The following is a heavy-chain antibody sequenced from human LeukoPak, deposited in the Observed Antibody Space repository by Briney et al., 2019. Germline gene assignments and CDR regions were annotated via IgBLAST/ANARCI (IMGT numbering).Heavy chain of an antibody. CDR3: AKGYDYVDYYFDY. Sequence: GGSLRLSCAASGFTFDDYAMHWVRQAPGKGLEWVSGISWNSGSIGYADSVKGRFTISRDNAKNSLYLQMNSLRAEDTALYYCAKGYDYVDYYFDYWGQGTLVTVSS. D-gene: IGHD3-16*01. CDR1: GFTFDDYA. J-gene: IGHJ4*02. V-gene: IGHV3-9*01. CDR2: ISWNSGSI.